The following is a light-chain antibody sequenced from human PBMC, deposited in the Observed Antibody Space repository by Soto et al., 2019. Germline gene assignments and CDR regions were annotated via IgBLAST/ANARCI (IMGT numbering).Light chain of an antibody. CDR3: QQYGSSPQT. Sequence: EIVMTQSPTILSVSPGERATLSCRASQSVSSNYLAWFQQKPGQAPRLLIYAASSRATGIPDRFSGSGSGTDFTLTISRLEPEDFAVYYCQQYGSSPQTFGQGTKVDIK. CDR1: QSVSSNY. V-gene: IGKV3-20*01. CDR2: AAS. J-gene: IGKJ1*01.